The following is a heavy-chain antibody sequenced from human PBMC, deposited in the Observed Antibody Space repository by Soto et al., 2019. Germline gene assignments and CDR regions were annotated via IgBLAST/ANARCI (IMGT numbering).Heavy chain of an antibody. CDR3: AKPPFSSGYYWDAFDI. J-gene: IGHJ3*02. V-gene: IGHV3-23*01. D-gene: IGHD3-22*01. CDR2: ISGSGGST. Sequence: EVQLLESGGGLVQPGGSLRLSCAASGFTFSSYAMSWVRQAPGKGLEWVSAISGSGGSTYYADSVKGRFTISRDNSKNTLYLQMNSLRAEDTAVYYCAKPPFSSGYYWDAFDIWGQGTMVTVSS. CDR1: GFTFSSYA.